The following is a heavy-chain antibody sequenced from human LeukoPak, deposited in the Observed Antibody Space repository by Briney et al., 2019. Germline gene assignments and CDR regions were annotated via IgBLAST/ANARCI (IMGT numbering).Heavy chain of an antibody. D-gene: IGHD4-23*01. CDR2: IYSGGST. CDR1: GFTVSSNY. CDR3: AGTVVKGYYYYYYMDV. J-gene: IGHJ6*03. Sequence: PGGSLRLSCAASGFTVSSNYMSWVRQAPGKGLEWVSVIYSGGSTYYADSVKGRFTISRDNSKNTLYLQMNSLRAGDTAVYYCAGTVVKGYYYYYYMDVWGKGTTVTVSS. V-gene: IGHV3-53*01.